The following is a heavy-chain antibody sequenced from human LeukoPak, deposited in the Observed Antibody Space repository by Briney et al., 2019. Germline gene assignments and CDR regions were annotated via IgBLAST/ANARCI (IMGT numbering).Heavy chain of an antibody. Sequence: GGSLRLSCAASGFTFSSYGMHWVRQAPGKGLEWVAVISYDGSNKYYADSVKGRFTISRDNSKNTLYLQMNSLRAEDTAVYYCPKGLEELLPIDYWGQGTLVTVSS. D-gene: IGHD3-10*01. CDR2: ISYDGSNK. V-gene: IGHV3-30*18. CDR3: PKGLEELLPIDY. CDR1: GFTFSSYG. J-gene: IGHJ4*02.